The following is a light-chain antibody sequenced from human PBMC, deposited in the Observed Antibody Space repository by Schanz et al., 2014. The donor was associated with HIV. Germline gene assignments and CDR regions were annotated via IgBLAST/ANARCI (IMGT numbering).Light chain of an antibody. CDR1: SSDVGGYNY. V-gene: IGLV2-8*01. Sequence: QSALTQPPSASGSPGQSVTISCTGTSSDVGGYNYVSWYQQHPGKAPKLMIYEVTKRPSGVPDRFSGSKSGNTASLTVSGLQPEDEADYYCSSFAGSNIPWVFGGGTKSPS. J-gene: IGLJ3*02. CDR2: EVT. CDR3: SSFAGSNIPWV.